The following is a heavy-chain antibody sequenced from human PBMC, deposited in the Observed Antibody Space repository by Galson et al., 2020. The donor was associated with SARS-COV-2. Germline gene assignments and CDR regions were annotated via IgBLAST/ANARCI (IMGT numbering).Heavy chain of an antibody. V-gene: IGHV3-9*01. CDR1: GFTFDDYA. CDR2: ISWNSGSI. Sequence: GGSLRLSCAASGFTFDDYAMHWVRQAPGKGLEWVSGISWNSGSIGYADSVKGRFTISRDNAKNSLYLQMNSLRAEDTALYYCAKERGYYYGMDVWGRGTLVTVSS. CDR3: AKERGYYYGMDV. J-gene: IGHJ6*02.